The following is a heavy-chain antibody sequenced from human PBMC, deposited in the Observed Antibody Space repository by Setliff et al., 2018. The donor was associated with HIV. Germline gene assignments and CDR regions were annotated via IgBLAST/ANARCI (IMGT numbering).Heavy chain of an antibody. CDR3: ARSIYGSGTYPLDI. V-gene: IGHV4-4*07. J-gene: IGHJ4*02. D-gene: IGHD3-10*01. Sequence: SETLSLTCSISGGSISFYYWNWLRQTPGKGLEWIGRIYTDENTNYNPSLKSRVTMSVDTSKNQFSLILTSMTAADTAVYYCARSIYGSGTYPLDIWGPGILVTVSS. CDR2: IYTDENT. CDR1: GGSISFYY.